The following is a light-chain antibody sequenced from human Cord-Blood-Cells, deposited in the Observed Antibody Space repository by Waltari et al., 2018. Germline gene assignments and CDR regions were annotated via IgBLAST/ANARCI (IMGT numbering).Light chain of an antibody. CDR1: QSISSW. CDR2: KAS. CDR3: QQYNSYPYT. Sequence: DIQVTQSPSPMSASVGDRVTITCRASQSISSWLAGYQQKPGKAPKLLIYKASSLESGVPSRFSGSGSGTEFTLTISSLQPDDFATYYCQQYNSYPYTFGQGTTLEIK. J-gene: IGKJ2*01. V-gene: IGKV1-5*03.